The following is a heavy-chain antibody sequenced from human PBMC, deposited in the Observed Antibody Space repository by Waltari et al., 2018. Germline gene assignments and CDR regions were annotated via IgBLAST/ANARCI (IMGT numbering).Heavy chain of an antibody. CDR3: ARGRYSSSSYIDY. CDR1: GFTFSSHN. J-gene: IGHJ4*02. Sequence: QVQLVESAGGVVQPGRSLRLSCVVSGFTFSSHNMHWGRQSPGKGLEWVADIWYDGSKENYVDSVKGRFRISRDNSKNTVYLQLDRVSADDTAVYFCARGRYSSSSYIDYWGRGTLVTVSS. D-gene: IGHD6-6*01. CDR2: IWYDGSKE. V-gene: IGHV3-33*01.